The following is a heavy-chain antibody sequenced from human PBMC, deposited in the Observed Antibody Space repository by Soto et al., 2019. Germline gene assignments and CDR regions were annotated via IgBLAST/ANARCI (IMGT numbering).Heavy chain of an antibody. V-gene: IGHV3-7*01. J-gene: IGHJ4*02. D-gene: IGHD3-3*01. Sequence: GGSLRLSCAASGFTFSSYWMSWVRQAPGKGLEWVANIKQDGSEKYYVDSVKGRFTISRDNAKNSLYLQMNSLRAEDTAVYYCARVSLEYYDFWSGFRTRRRLDLSYYFDYWGQGTLVTVSS. CDR3: ARVSLEYYDFWSGFRTRRRLDLSYYFDY. CDR2: IKQDGSEK. CDR1: GFTFSSYW.